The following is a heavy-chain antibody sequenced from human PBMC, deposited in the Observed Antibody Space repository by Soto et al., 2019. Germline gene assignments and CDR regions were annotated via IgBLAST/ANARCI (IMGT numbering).Heavy chain of an antibody. V-gene: IGHV1-46*03. CDR3: ARILQDIVVVPAANGHAFDI. D-gene: IGHD2-2*01. J-gene: IGHJ3*02. Sequence: ASVKVSCKASGYTFTSYYMHWVRQAPGQGLEWMGIINPSGGSTSYAQKFQGRVTMTRDTSTSTVYMELSSLRSEDTAVYYCARILQDIVVVPAANGHAFDIWGQGTMVTVSS. CDR1: GYTFTSYY. CDR2: INPSGGST.